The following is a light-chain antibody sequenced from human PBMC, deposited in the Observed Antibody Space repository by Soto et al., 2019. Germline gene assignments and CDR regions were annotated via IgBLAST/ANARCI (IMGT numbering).Light chain of an antibody. CDR3: QSYDISLSVSVV. Sequence: QSVLTQPPSVSGAPGQRVTISCTGRSSNIGAGYDVQWYQQLPGAAPRLLIFGNTNRPSGVPDRFSGSRSGTSASLAISGLQAEDEADYYCQSYDISLSVSVVFGGGTKLTVL. CDR2: GNT. V-gene: IGLV1-40*01. CDR1: SSNIGAGYD. J-gene: IGLJ2*01.